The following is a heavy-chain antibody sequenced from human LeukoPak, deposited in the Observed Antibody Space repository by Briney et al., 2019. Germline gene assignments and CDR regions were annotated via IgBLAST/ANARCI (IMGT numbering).Heavy chain of an antibody. CDR3: ARHTWKWLPFDD. CDR1: GGSFSGDY. Sequence: PSETLSLTCAVYGGSFSGDYWRWLRHSPGKGLEWIGDLNHGGSTTYDPSLQGRVTMSVDTSTNQISLKMTSVTAADTAIYYCARHTWKWLPFDDWGQGTQVTIAS. V-gene: IGHV4-34*01. D-gene: IGHD5-12*01. CDR2: LNHGGST. J-gene: IGHJ4*02.